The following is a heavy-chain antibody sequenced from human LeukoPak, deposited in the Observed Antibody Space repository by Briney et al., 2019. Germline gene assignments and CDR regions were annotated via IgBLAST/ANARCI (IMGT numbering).Heavy chain of an antibody. CDR2: ISGSGGST. D-gene: IGHD6-13*01. Sequence: GGSLRLSCAASGFAFSSYAMSWVRQAPGKGLEWVSAISGSGGSTYYADSVKGRFTISRDNSKNTLCLQMNSLRAEDTAVYYCAKDRAAASERVDYWGQGTLVTVSS. CDR3: AKDRAAASERVDY. J-gene: IGHJ4*02. CDR1: GFAFSSYA. V-gene: IGHV3-23*01.